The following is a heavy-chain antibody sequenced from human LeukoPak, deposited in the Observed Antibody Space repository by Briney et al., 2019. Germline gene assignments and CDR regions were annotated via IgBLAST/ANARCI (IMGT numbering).Heavy chain of an antibody. D-gene: IGHD3-10*01. V-gene: IGHV3-23*01. CDR1: GFTLSSYA. CDR3: ARAIRGVVDY. J-gene: IGHJ4*02. Sequence: PGGSLRLSCAASGFTLSSYAMSWVRQGPGKGLEWVSAISVSGNTYHADSVKGRFTISRDNSKNTLYVQMNSLRAEDTAVYYCARAIRGVVDYWGQGTLVTVSS. CDR2: ISVSGNT.